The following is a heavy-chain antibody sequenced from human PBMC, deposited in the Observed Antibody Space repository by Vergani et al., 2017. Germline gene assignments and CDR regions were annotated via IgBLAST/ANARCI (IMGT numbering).Heavy chain of an antibody. CDR2: IGSSGPYI. Sequence: VQLVESGGGLVKPGGSLRLSCAASGFTFSDFSMSWVRQAPGKGLEWVAFIGSSGPYINYADSVKGRFIISRDNTNNSLFLQLRSLRAEDAAVYYCARDFVPAAIGPNAFDIWGQGTMVTVSS. V-gene: IGHV3-21*06. D-gene: IGHD2-2*01. CDR1: GFTFSDFS. J-gene: IGHJ3*02. CDR3: ARDFVPAAIGPNAFDI.